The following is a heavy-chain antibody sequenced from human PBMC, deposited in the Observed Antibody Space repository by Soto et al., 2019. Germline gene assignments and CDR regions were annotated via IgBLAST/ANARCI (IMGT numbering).Heavy chain of an antibody. CDR2: IIPIFGTA. Sequence: GAAVKVSCKASGGTFSSYAISWVRQAPGQGLEWMGGIIPIFGTANYAQKFQGRVTITADESTSTAYMELSSLRSEDTAVYYCARDGRSSWYAIYYYYGMDVWGQGTPVTVSS. J-gene: IGHJ6*02. D-gene: IGHD6-13*01. V-gene: IGHV1-69*13. CDR3: ARDGRSSWYAIYYYYGMDV. CDR1: GGTFSSYA.